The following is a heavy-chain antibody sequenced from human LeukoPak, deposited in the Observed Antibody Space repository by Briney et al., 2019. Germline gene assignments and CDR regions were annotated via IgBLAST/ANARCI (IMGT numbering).Heavy chain of an antibody. CDR1: GFTVSNNY. CDR3: ARDDGAGGPFDY. Sequence: GGSLRLSCAASGFTVSNNYMNWVRQAPGTGLEWVSVIYSGGSTYYSDDVEGRLTISRDNSKNTLYLQMNSLRAEDTAVYYCARDDGAGGPFDYWGEGTLVTVSS. D-gene: IGHD3-16*01. J-gene: IGHJ4*02. CDR2: IYSGGST. V-gene: IGHV3-66*01.